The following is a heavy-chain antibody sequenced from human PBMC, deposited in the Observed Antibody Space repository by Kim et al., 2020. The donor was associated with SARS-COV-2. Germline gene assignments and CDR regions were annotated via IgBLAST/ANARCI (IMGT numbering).Heavy chain of an antibody. Sequence: GGSLRLSCAASGFTFSDYGMTWVRQAPGKGLEWVSNIKHSGAAKYYVDSVKGRFTISRDNSKDTLYLQMHSLRAEDTAVYYCAGLIATFSAYWGQGTLVT. CDR2: IKHSGAAK. CDR3: AGLIATFSAY. V-gene: IGHV3-7*03. CDR1: GFTFSDYG. J-gene: IGHJ4*02. D-gene: IGHD2-15*01.